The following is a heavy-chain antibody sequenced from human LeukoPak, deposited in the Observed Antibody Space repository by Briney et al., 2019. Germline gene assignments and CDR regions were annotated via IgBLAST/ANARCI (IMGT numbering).Heavy chain of an antibody. Sequence: ASETLSLTCSVSGDSVSSNSYYWGWIRQPPGKGLEWIGSKFYFGRTYHNPSLTSRVTTSIDGSKNQFSLNLTSVTAADTAVYYCASQSAGGYNYWYFDVWGRGTLVTVSS. V-gene: IGHV4-39*01. CDR1: GDSVSSNSYY. CDR3: ASQSAGGYNYWYFDV. CDR2: KFYFGRT. D-gene: IGHD5-24*01. J-gene: IGHJ2*01.